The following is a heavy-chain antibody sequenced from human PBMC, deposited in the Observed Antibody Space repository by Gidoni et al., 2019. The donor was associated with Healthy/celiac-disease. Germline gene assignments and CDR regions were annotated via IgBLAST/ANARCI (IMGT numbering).Heavy chain of an antibody. V-gene: IGHV3-49*04. J-gene: IGHJ6*03. CDR3: TIRYSGYYEHYMDV. Sequence: EVQLVESGGGLVQPGRSLRLSCPASGFTFGDYAMSWVRQAPGKGLEWVGFIRSKAYGGTTEYAASVKGRFTISRDDSKSIAYLQMNSLKTEDTAVYYCTIRYSGYYEHYMDVWGKGTTVTVSS. D-gene: IGHD5-12*01. CDR2: IRSKAYGGTT. CDR1: GFTFGDYA.